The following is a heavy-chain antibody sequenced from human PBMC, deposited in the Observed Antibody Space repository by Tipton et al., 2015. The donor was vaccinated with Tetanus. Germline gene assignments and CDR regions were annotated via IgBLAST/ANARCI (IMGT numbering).Heavy chain of an antibody. CDR3: ARDRGVTSPFGSYYYGMDV. V-gene: IGHV4-59*01. J-gene: IGHJ6*02. D-gene: IGHD2-21*02. CDR2: IYYSGST. Sequence: LRLSCAASGFTFSSYAMSWVRQAPGKGLEWIGYIYYSGSTNYNPSLKSRVTISVDTSKNQFSLKLSSVTAADTAVYYCARDRGVTSPFGSYYYGMDVWGQGTTVTVSS. CDR1: GFTFSSYA.